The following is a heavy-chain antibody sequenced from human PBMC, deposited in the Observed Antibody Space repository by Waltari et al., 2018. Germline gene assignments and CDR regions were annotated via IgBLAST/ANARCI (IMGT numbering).Heavy chain of an antibody. CDR1: GFTFSSYS. J-gene: IGHJ4*02. CDR2: ISSSSSDI. V-gene: IGHV3-21*01. D-gene: IGHD3-9*01. Sequence: EVQLVESGGGLVKPGGSLRLSCAASGFTFSSYSMNWVRQAPGKGLAGVSSISSSSSDIYYADSVKGRFTISRDNAKNSLYLQMNSLRAEDTAVYYCARAAEYYDILTGYYNGDGYNYALDYWGQGTLVTVSS. CDR3: ARAAEYYDILTGYYNGDGYNYALDY.